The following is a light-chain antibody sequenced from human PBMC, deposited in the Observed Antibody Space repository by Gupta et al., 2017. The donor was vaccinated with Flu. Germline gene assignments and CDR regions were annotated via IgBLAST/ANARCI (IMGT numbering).Light chain of an antibody. V-gene: IGKV1-9*01. CDR1: KGISNY. CDR2: GAS. Sequence: DIRLTQSPSFVSASVGYSVSITCRASKGISNYLAWYQEKPGKAPKLLIYGASTLQSGVPTRFSGSGSGAEFTLTISSLQPEDFATYSCQQLTGYPFTFGPGTKVDLK. CDR3: QQLTGYPFT. J-gene: IGKJ3*01.